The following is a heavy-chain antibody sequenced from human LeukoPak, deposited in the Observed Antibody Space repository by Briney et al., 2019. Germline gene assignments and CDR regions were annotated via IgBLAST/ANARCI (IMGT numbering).Heavy chain of an antibody. J-gene: IGHJ4*02. V-gene: IGHV1-18*01. D-gene: IGHD3-22*01. CDR3: ARDLSPYYDSSGQPNDY. Sequence: ASVKVSCKASGYTFTSYGISWVRQAPGQGLEWMGWISAYNGNTNYAQKLQGRVTMTTDTSTSTAYMELRSLRSDDTAVYYCARDLSPYYDSSGQPNDYWGQGTLVTVSS. CDR2: ISAYNGNT. CDR1: GYTFTSYG.